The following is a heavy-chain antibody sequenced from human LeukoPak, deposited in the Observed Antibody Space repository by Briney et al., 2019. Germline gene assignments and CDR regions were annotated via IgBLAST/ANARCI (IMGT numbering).Heavy chain of an antibody. D-gene: IGHD1-1*01. CDR2: INGGDNGDNT. V-gene: IGHV3-23*01. Sequence: PGGSLRLSCAASGFTFNNYAMTWVRQAPGKGLQRVSTINGGDNGDNTYYADSVKGRFTVSRDNSKNTVYLQMNSLRVEDTAVYYCARDGIQLPDTLDYWGLGTLVTVSS. CDR1: GFTFNNYA. CDR3: ARDGIQLPDTLDY. J-gene: IGHJ4*02.